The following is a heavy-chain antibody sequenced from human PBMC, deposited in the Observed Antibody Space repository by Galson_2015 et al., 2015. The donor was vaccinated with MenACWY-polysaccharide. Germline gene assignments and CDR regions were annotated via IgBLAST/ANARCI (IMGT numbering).Heavy chain of an antibody. V-gene: IGHV1-3*01. D-gene: IGHD3-3*01. CDR1: GYTFTSYA. CDR3: ARDSVLRFLEWLLHPDAFDI. J-gene: IGHJ3*02. Sequence: SVKVSCKASGYTFTSYAMHWVRQAPGQRLEWMGWINAGNGNTKYSQKFRGRVTTTRDTSASTAYMELSSLRSEDTAVYYCARDSVLRFLEWLLHPDAFDIWGQGTMVTVSS. CDR2: INAGNGNT.